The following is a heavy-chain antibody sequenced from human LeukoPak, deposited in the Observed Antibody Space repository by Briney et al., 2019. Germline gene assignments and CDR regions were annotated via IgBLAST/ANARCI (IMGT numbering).Heavy chain of an antibody. CDR3: AAIPPRGSLTDY. CDR1: GFTLTSSA. Sequence: SVTVSFKASGFTLTSSAVQWVRQARGQRLEWIGWIVVGSGNTNYAQKFQERVTITRDMSTSTAYMELSSLRSEDTAVYYCAAIPPRGSLTDYWGQGTLVTVSS. D-gene: IGHD1-26*01. J-gene: IGHJ4*02. CDR2: IVVGSGNT. V-gene: IGHV1-58*01.